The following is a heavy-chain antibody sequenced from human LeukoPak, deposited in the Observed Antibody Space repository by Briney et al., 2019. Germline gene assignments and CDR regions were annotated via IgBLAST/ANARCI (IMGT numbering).Heavy chain of an antibody. CDR3: LKDLRDIAVAATPDY. Sequence: GGSLRLSCSASGFTFSSYAMHWVRQAPGKGLEYVSAISSNGGSTYYADSVKGRFTISRDNSKNTLYLQMSSLRLEDTAVYYCLKDLRDIAVAATPDYWGQGTLVTVSS. D-gene: IGHD6-13*01. V-gene: IGHV3-64D*06. CDR2: ISSNGGST. J-gene: IGHJ4*02. CDR1: GFTFSSYA.